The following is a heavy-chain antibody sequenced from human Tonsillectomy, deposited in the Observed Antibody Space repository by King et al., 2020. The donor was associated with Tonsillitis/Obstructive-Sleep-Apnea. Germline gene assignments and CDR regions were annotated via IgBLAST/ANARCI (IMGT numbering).Heavy chain of an antibody. V-gene: IGHV4-34*01. J-gene: IGHJ3*02. CDR2: INHSGST. D-gene: IGHD3-3*01. Sequence: VQLQQWGAGLLKPSETLSLTCAVYGGSFSGYYWSWIRQPPGKGLEWIGEINHSGSTNYNPSLKSRVTISVDTSKNQFSLKLSSVTAADTAVCYCARGRRITIPSHAFDIWGKGTMVTVSS. CDR1: GGSFSGYY. CDR3: ARGRRITIPSHAFDI.